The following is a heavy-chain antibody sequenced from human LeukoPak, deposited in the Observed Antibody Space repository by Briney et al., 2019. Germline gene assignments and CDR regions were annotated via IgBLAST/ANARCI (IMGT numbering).Heavy chain of an antibody. D-gene: IGHD1-26*01. Sequence: SETLSLTCTVSGGSISSYYWSWIRQPPGKGLEWIGYIYYSGSTNYNPSPKSRVTISVDTSKNQFSLKLSSVTAADTAVYYCARVALGSGSYYLDYWGQGTLVTVSS. CDR1: GGSISSYY. CDR2: IYYSGST. J-gene: IGHJ4*02. V-gene: IGHV4-59*01. CDR3: ARVALGSGSYYLDY.